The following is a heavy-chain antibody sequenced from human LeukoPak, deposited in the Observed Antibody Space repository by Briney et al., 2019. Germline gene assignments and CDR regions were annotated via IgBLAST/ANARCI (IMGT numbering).Heavy chain of an antibody. CDR1: GSTFSSYW. J-gene: IGHJ6*03. Sequence: GGSLRLSCAASGSTFSSYWMSWVRQAPGKGLEWVASIKQDGSEKYYVGSVKGRFTISRDNAKNSLYLQMNSLSAEDTAVYYCARDAVEGSRYYYYMDVWGKGTTVTVSS. V-gene: IGHV3-7*01. CDR3: ARDAVEGSRYYYYMDV. CDR2: IKQDGSEK. D-gene: IGHD3-10*01.